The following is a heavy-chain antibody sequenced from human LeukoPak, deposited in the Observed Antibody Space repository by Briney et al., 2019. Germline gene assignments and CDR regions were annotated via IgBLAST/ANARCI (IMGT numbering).Heavy chain of an antibody. Sequence: SETLSLTCTVSGGSISSGGYYWSWIRQPPGKGLEWIGYIYHSGSTYSKPSLKSRVTISVDTSKNQFSLKLSSVTAADTAVYYCARHTLKLRGLVVPAARGFGSSWSRYFDYWGQGTLVTVSS. CDR2: IYHSGST. CDR3: ARHTLKLRGLVVPAARGFGSSWSRYFDY. V-gene: IGHV4-30-2*01. D-gene: IGHD2-2*01. CDR1: GGSISSGGYY. J-gene: IGHJ4*02.